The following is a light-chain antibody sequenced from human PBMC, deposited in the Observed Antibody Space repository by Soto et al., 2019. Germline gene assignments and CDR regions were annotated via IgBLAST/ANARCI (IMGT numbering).Light chain of an antibody. J-gene: IGKJ1*01. CDR2: GAS. CDR3: QQYGSSLAT. CDR1: QSVSSSY. V-gene: IGKV3-20*01. Sequence: EIVLTQSPGTLSLSPGERATLSCRASQSVSSSYLAWYQQKPGQAPRLLIYGASSRATGIPDRFSGSGSGTDFTLTISRLEPEDFAVYYCQQYGSSLATFGQGNKV.